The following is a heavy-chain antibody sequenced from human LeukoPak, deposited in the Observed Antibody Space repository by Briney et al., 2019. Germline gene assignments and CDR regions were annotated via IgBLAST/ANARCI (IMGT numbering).Heavy chain of an antibody. CDR1: GGSISSSSYY. V-gene: IGHV4-39*07. Sequence: PSETLSLTCTVSGGSISSSSYYWGWIRQPPGKGLEWIGSIYYSGSTYYNPSLKSRVTMSVDTSKNQFSLKLSSVTAADTAVYYCARGPYYYDSSKGAFDIWGQGTMVTVSS. J-gene: IGHJ3*02. D-gene: IGHD3-22*01. CDR2: IYYSGST. CDR3: ARGPYYYDSSKGAFDI.